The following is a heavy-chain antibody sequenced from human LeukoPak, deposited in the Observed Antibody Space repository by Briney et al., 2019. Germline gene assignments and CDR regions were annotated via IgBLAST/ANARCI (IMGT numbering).Heavy chain of an antibody. J-gene: IGHJ4*02. CDR3: ARDLDGYSSGWYYFDY. CDR1: GGSISSGDYY. V-gene: IGHV4-30-4*01. CDR2: IYHSGST. Sequence: PSQTLSLTCTVSGGSISSGDYYWSWIRQPPGKGLEWIGYIYHSGSTYYNPSLKSRVTISVDTSKSQFSLKLSSVTAADTAVYYCARDLDGYSSGWYYFDYWGQGTLVTVSS. D-gene: IGHD6-19*01.